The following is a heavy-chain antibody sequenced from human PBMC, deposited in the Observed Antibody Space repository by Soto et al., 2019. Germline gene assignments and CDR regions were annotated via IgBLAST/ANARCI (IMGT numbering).Heavy chain of an antibody. CDR1: GGSISTAGNF. CDR2: IYHSGTT. J-gene: IGHJ6*02. V-gene: IGHV4-30-2*01. Sequence: QLQLLESGSGLVKPSQTLSLTCGVSGGSISTAGNFWGWIRQPPGKGLEWIGSIYHSGTTYYNPTLESRVTMSADRSKNEVSLMLSSVSAADTAVYYCARGAFGDFEDYGIDVWGPGTTVIVSS. CDR3: ARGAFGDFEDYGIDV. D-gene: IGHD4-17*01.